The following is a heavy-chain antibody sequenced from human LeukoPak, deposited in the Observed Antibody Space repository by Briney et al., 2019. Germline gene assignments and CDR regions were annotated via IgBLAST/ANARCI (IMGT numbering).Heavy chain of an antibody. V-gene: IGHV5-51*01. Sequence: GESLKISCKGSGYSFTSYWIGWVRQIPGKGLEWMGIIYPGDSDTRYSPSFQGQVTISADKSISTAYLQWSSLKASDTAMYYCARHQYYYDSSGLNWFDPWGQGTLVTVSS. D-gene: IGHD3-22*01. CDR1: GYSFTSYW. CDR2: IYPGDSDT. CDR3: ARHQYYYDSSGLNWFDP. J-gene: IGHJ5*02.